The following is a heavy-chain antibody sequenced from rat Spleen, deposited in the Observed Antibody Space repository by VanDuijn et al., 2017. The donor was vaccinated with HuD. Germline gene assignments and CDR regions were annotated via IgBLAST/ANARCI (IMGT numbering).Heavy chain of an antibody. Sequence: QVQLNESGPGLVQPSQTLSLTCTVSGFSLTSNGVSWVRQPPGRGLDWIAAISIGGNTYYNSTLKSRLTISRDTSKSQVFLKMNSLQAEDTAIYFCTRGPYYGGYFDYWGQGVMVTVSS. J-gene: IGHJ2*01. CDR3: TRGPYYGGYFDY. D-gene: IGHD1-11*01. CDR2: ISIGGNT. V-gene: IGHV2S12*01. CDR1: GFSLTSNG.